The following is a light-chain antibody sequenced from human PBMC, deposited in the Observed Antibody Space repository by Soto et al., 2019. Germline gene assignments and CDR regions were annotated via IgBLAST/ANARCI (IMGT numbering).Light chain of an antibody. CDR3: QQYGSSPPYT. CDR2: GSS. V-gene: IGKV3-20*01. J-gene: IGKJ2*01. CDR1: QSVSNNY. Sequence: EVVLTQSPGTLSLSPGERATLSCRASQSVSNNYLAWYQHKPGQSPKLLIFGSSDRATGIPDRFSGSGSGTDFTLTISSLEPEDFAVYYCQQYGSSPPYTFGHGTKREIK.